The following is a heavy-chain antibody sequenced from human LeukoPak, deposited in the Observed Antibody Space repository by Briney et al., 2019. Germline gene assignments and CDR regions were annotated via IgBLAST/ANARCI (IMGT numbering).Heavy chain of an antibody. CDR2: IRYDGSNK. J-gene: IGHJ4*02. CDR3: ARDPSIVGATLGFDY. V-gene: IGHV3-30*02. D-gene: IGHD1-26*01. Sequence: GGSLRLSCAASGFTFSSYGMHWVRQAPGKGLEWVAFIRYDGSNKYYADSVKGRFTISRDNSKNTLYLQMNSLRAEDTAVYYCARDPSIVGATLGFDYWGQGTLVTVSS. CDR1: GFTFSSYG.